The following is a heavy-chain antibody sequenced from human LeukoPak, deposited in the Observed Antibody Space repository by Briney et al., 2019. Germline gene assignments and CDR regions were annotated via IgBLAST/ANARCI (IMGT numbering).Heavy chain of an antibody. Sequence: GGSLRLSCAASGFTFSSYSMNWVRQAPGKGLEWVSGINWNGGSTGYADSVKGRFTISRDNAKRSLYLQMNSLRAEDTAVYYCARGLWGVAGRGDAFDIWGQGTMVTVSS. CDR1: GFTFSSYS. D-gene: IGHD6-19*01. J-gene: IGHJ3*02. V-gene: IGHV3-20*04. CDR2: INWNGGST. CDR3: ARGLWGVAGRGDAFDI.